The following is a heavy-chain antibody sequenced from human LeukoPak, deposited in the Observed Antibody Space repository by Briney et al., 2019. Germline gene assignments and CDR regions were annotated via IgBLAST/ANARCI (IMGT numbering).Heavy chain of an antibody. CDR2: ISGSGGST. D-gene: IGHD6-6*01. Sequence: QLGGSLRLSCAASGFTFSSYAMSWVRQAPGKGLEWVSAISGSGGSTYYADSVKGRFTISRDNSKNTLYLQMNSLRAEDTAVYYCAKGGRSSWGPIDYWGQGTLVTVSS. J-gene: IGHJ4*02. CDR1: GFTFSSYA. V-gene: IGHV3-23*01. CDR3: AKGGRSSWGPIDY.